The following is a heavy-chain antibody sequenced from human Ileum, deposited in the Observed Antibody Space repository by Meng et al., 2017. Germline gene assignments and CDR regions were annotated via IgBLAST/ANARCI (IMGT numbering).Heavy chain of an antibody. V-gene: IGHV4-4*02. J-gene: IGHJ4*02. D-gene: IGHD4-23*01. Sequence: QVQLRESGPGLVKPSGTLSLTCAVSGDSISTNNWWNWGRQPPGEGLEWIGEIYHSGLVNYNLSLKSRVTLSIDKSKNQFSLKLISVTAADTGVYYCAANSGKKMHSWGQGTLVTVSS. CDR3: AANSGKKMHS. CDR2: IYHSGLV. CDR1: GDSISTNNW.